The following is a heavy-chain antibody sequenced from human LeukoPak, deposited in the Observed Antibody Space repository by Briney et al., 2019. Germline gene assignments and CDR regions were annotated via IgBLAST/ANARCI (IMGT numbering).Heavy chain of an antibody. CDR3: ARGTAHYFDY. CDR2: TYCRSTCYS. CDR1: GDSVSSNSAA. D-gene: IGHD5-18*01. V-gene: IGHV6-1*01. Sequence: SQTLSLTCAISGDSVSSNSAAWNWFRQSPSRGLEWLGRTYCRSTCYSDYAVSVKSRITINPDTSKNQFSLQLNSVTPEDTAVYYCARGTAHYFDYWGLGTLVTVSS. J-gene: IGHJ4*02.